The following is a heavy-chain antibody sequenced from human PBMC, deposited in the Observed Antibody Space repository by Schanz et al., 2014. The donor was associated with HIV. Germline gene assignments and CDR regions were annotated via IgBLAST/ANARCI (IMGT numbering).Heavy chain of an antibody. V-gene: IGHV3-21*01. J-gene: IGHJ4*02. D-gene: IGHD3-16*02. CDR1: GFGFSSYS. Sequence: EVQLVESGGGLVKPGGSLRLSCAASGFGFSSYSINWVRQAPGKGLEWVSSISSGGDYIYHADSVRGRFTISRDNAKKSLYLQMDSLRGEDTAVYYCARGGKMVTFGGVVAPFDYWGQGSLVTVSS. CDR3: ARGGKMVTFGGVVAPFDY. CDR2: ISSGGDYI.